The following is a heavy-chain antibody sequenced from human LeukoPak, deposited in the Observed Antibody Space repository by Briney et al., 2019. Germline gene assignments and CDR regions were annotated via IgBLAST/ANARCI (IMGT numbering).Heavy chain of an antibody. CDR1: GYTLTELS. J-gene: IGHJ6*03. V-gene: IGHV1-24*01. CDR2: FDPEDGET. CDR3: ATQYYYDSSGYVPPGYYYYMDV. Sequence: ASVKVSCKVSGYTLTELSMHWVRQAPGKGLEWMGGFDPEDGETIYAQKFQGRVTMTEDTSTDTAYMELSSLRSEDTAVYYCATQYYYDSSGYVPPGYYYYMDVWGKGTTVTVSS. D-gene: IGHD3-22*01.